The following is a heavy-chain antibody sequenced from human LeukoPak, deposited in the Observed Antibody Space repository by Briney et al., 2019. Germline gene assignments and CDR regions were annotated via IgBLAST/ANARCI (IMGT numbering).Heavy chain of an antibody. CDR1: GFTFSSYA. CDR2: ISGSGGST. V-gene: IGHV3-23*01. D-gene: IGHD6-13*01. Sequence: PGGSLRLSCAASGFTFSSYAMSWVRQAPGKELEWVSAISGSGGSTYYADSVKGRFTISRDNSKNTLYLQMNSLRAEDTAVYYCAKNIAAAGTSDYWGQVTLVTVSS. J-gene: IGHJ4*02. CDR3: AKNIAAAGTSDY.